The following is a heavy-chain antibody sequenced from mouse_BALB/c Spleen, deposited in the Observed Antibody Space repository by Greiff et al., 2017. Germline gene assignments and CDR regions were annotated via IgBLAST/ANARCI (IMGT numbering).Heavy chain of an antibody. CDR1: GFTFSSYT. J-gene: IGHJ4*01. CDR3: TRDEMDY. V-gene: IGHV5-6-4*01. Sequence: EVQLVASGGGLVQPGGSLKLSCAASGFTFSSYTMSWVRQTPEKRLEWVATISSGGSYTYYPDSVKGRFTISRDNAKNTLYLQMSSLKSEDTAMYYCTRDEMDYWGQGTSVTVSS. CDR2: ISSGGSYT.